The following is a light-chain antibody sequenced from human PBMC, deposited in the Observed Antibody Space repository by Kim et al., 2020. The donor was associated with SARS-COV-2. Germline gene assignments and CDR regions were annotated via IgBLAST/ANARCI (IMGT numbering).Light chain of an antibody. CDR1: QGIGND. CDR2: AAS. Sequence: DIQMTQSPSSLAASVGDRVTITCRASQGIGNDLAWYQQKPGKAPKRLFYAASNLQSGVPSRFSGSGSGTEFTLTISSLQPEDFATYYCLQHNAFPWTFCQGT. CDR3: LQHNAFPWT. V-gene: IGKV1-17*01. J-gene: IGKJ1*01.